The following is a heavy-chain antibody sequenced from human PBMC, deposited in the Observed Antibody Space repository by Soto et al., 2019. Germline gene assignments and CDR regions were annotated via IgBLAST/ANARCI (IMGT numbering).Heavy chain of an antibody. Sequence: GGSLRLSCAASGFILSDYWMHWVRQVPGKGLLWVSRISVDGRDTTYADSVKGRFTISRDNAKNTLYLQMDSLRAEETAVYYCVRGTEQRPIDFWGHVSLVTVSS. CDR2: ISVDGRDT. J-gene: IGHJ4*01. V-gene: IGHV3-74*03. CDR1: GFILSDYW. D-gene: IGHD6-19*01. CDR3: VRGTEQRPIDF.